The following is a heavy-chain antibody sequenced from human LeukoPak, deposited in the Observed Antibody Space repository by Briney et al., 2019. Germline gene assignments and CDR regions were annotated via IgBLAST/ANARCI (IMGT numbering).Heavy chain of an antibody. CDR2: ISGRGASK. CDR3: AKGVVVAPDVTPFDY. CDR1: GFSSTTYW. Sequence: GGSLRLSCAASGFSSTTYWMSWVRQAPGKGLEWVSGISGRGASKYYADSVKGRFTISRDNSKNTLYLQMNSLRAEDTAVYYCAKGVVVAPDVTPFDYWGQGTLVTVSS. D-gene: IGHD2-2*01. J-gene: IGHJ4*02. V-gene: IGHV3-23*01.